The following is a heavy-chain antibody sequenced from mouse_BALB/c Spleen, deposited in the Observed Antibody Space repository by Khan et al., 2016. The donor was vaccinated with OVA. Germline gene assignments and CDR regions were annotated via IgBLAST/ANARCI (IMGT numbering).Heavy chain of an antibody. Sequence: QVQLKQSGAELAKPGASVKMSCKASGYTFTSYWMHWVKQRPGQGLEWIGYINPSPGYTDYNQRFKDKATLTADKSSSPAYMQLSSLTSEESAVYYCANHGSSSAWLTYWGQGTLVTVSA. D-gene: IGHD1-1*01. CDR1: GYTFTSYW. CDR2: INPSPGYT. J-gene: IGHJ3*01. V-gene: IGHV1-7*01. CDR3: ANHGSSSAWLTY.